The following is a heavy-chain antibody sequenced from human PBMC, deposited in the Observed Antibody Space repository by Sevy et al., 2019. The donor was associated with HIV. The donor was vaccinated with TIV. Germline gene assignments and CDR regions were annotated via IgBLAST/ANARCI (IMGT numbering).Heavy chain of an antibody. CDR3: VRDQFESAHSSPYYDFWSGYYKPGDY. V-gene: IGHV3-30-3*01. CDR2: ISYDGSNK. CDR1: GFTFSSYG. J-gene: IGHJ4*02. Sequence: GGSLRLSCAASGFTFSSYGMHWVRQAPGKGLEWVAVISYDGSNKYYADSVKGRFTISRDNSKNTLYLQMNSLRAEDTAVYYCVRDQFESAHSSPYYDFWSGYYKPGDYWGQGTLVTVSS. D-gene: IGHD3-3*01.